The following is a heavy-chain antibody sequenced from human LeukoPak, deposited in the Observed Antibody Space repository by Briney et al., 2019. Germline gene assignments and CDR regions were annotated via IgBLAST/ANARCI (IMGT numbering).Heavy chain of an antibody. CDR1: GFTFSSYV. V-gene: IGHV3-23*01. J-gene: IGHJ3*02. Sequence: GGSLRLSCAASGFTFSSYVMSWVRQAPGKGLEWVSAISGSGGSTYYADSVKGRFTISRDNSKNTLYLQMNSLRAEETAVYYCAKGEGYCSSTTCSSDAFDIWGQGTMVTVSS. CDR2: ISGSGGST. CDR3: AKGEGYCSSTTCSSDAFDI. D-gene: IGHD2-2*01.